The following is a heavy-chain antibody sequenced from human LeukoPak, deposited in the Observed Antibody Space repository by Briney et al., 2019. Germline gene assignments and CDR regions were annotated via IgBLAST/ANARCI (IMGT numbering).Heavy chain of an antibody. Sequence: SETLSLTCGVSGYSISNGYYWGWIRQPPGKGLEWIGTIYYSRYSYYNPSLKSRLTISVDTSKNHLSLRLSSVTAADTAIYYCVSGTLTRNAFDIWGQGTMVTVSS. CDR3: VSGTLTRNAFDI. CDR2: IYYSRYS. D-gene: IGHD1-26*01. CDR1: GYSISNGYY. V-gene: IGHV4-38-2*01. J-gene: IGHJ3*02.